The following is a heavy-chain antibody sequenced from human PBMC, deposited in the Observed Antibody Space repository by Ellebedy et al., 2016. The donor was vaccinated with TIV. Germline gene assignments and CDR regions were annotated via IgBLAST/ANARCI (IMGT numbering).Heavy chain of an antibody. J-gene: IGHJ4*02. Sequence: LSLTCAASGFTFSSYSMNWVRQAPGKGLEWVSYISSSSSTIYSADSVKGRFTISRDNAKNSLYLQMNSLRDEDTAVYYCATSTVARGSYSDYWGQGTLVTVSS. CDR3: ATSTVARGSYSDY. D-gene: IGHD3-10*01. V-gene: IGHV3-48*02. CDR1: GFTFSSYS. CDR2: ISSSSSTI.